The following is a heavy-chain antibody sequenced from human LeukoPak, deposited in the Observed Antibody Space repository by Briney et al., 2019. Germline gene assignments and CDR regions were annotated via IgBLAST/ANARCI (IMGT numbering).Heavy chain of an antibody. D-gene: IGHD3-16*02. CDR2: IYSGGST. CDR1: GFTVSSNY. J-gene: IGHJ4*02. V-gene: IGHV3-66*01. Sequence: PGRSLRLSCAASGFTVSSNYISWVRQAPGKGLEWVSLIYSGGSTYYADSVKGRFTISRDNSKNTLYLQMSSLRPEDTAVYYCARAGVWGSYRYFDYWGQGTLVTVSS. CDR3: ARAGVWGSYRYFDY.